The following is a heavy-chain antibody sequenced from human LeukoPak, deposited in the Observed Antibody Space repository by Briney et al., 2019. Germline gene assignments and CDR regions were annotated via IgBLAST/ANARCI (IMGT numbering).Heavy chain of an antibody. Sequence: PGGSLRLSCAASGFTVSTNYMNWVRQAPGKGLEWVSVLYSSGVTYYADSVKGRFTISRDSSKNTLYLQMNSLRAEDTAVYYCARALYDTFDYWGQGTLVTVSS. J-gene: IGHJ4*02. D-gene: IGHD3-22*01. CDR3: ARALYDTFDY. V-gene: IGHV3-66*01. CDR2: LYSSGVT. CDR1: GFTVSTNY.